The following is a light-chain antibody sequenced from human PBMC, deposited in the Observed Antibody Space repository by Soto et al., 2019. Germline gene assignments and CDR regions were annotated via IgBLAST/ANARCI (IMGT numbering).Light chain of an antibody. CDR3: QPLNAYPIT. J-gene: IGKJ5*01. V-gene: IGKV1-9*01. CDR2: TVS. CDR1: QGIGSY. Sequence: QMTQSASTLSGSIGDLCTIPSMASQGIGSYLAWYQQKPGKANKLMIYTVSTLQSGVTSRFSGGGSGTDFTLTISSLQPEDFATYYCQPLNAYPITFGQGTRLEIK.